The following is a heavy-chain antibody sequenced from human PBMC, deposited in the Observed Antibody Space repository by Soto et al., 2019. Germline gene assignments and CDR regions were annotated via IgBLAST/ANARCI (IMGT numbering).Heavy chain of an antibody. CDR1: GGSISSSSYY. J-gene: IGHJ6*02. CDR3: AGTCGYSSSWSSYYYYGMDV. D-gene: IGHD6-13*01. Sequence: SETLSLTCTVSGGSISSSSYYWGWIRQPPGKGLEWIGSIYYSGSTYYNPSLKSRVTISVDTSKNQFSLKLSSVTAADTAVYYCAGTCGYSSSWSSYYYYGMDVWGQGTAVT. CDR2: IYYSGST. V-gene: IGHV4-39*01.